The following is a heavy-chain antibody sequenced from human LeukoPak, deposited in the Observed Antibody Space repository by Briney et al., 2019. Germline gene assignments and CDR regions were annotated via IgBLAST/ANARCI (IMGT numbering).Heavy chain of an antibody. CDR2: ISAYNGNT. Sequence: ASVKVSCKASGYTFTSYGISWVRQAPGQGLEWMGWISAYNGNTNYAQKPQGRVTMTRNTSISTAYMELSSLRSEDTAVYYCARGGATSDYWGQGTLVTVSS. J-gene: IGHJ4*02. CDR3: ARGGATSDY. CDR1: GYTFTSYG. V-gene: IGHV1-18*01. D-gene: IGHD5-24*01.